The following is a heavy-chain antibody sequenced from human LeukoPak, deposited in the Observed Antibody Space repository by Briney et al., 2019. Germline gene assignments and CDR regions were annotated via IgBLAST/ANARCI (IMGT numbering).Heavy chain of an antibody. CDR3: AKDGYYYDSSNNFDY. V-gene: IGHV3-30*02. CDR2: IRYDGSNK. J-gene: IGHJ4*02. CDR1: GFTFSSYG. Sequence: GGSLRLSCAASGFTFSSYGMHWVRQAPGKGLEWVAFIRYDGSNKYYADSVKGRFTISRDNSKSTLYLQMNSLRAEDTAVYYCAKDGYYYDSSNNFDYWGQGTLVAVSS. D-gene: IGHD3-22*01.